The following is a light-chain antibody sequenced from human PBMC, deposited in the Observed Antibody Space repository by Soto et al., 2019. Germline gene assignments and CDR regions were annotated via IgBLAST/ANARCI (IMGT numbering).Light chain of an antibody. Sequence: QSALTQPASVSGSPGQSITISCTGTSSDVGAFNYVSWYLQYPGKAPKPMIYEVGNRPSGVSNRFSGSKSGNTASLTISGLQAEDEADYYCCSYASGSIYVFGTGTKLTVL. CDR1: SSDVGAFNY. CDR3: CSYASGSIYV. CDR2: EVG. J-gene: IGLJ1*01. V-gene: IGLV2-14*01.